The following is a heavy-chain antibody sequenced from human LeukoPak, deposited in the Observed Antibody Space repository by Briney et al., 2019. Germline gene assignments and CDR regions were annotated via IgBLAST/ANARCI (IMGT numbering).Heavy chain of an antibody. J-gene: IGHJ6*03. Sequence: PGGSLRLSCAASGFTFSDYYMSWIRQAPGKGLEWVSYISSSGSTIYYADSLKGRFTISRDNAKNSLYLQMNSLRAEDTAVYYCAREIYGWGYYYYYMDVWGKGTTVTVSS. D-gene: IGHD2-8*02. CDR2: ISSSGSTI. V-gene: IGHV3-11*04. CDR1: GFTFSDYY. CDR3: AREIYGWGYYYYYMDV.